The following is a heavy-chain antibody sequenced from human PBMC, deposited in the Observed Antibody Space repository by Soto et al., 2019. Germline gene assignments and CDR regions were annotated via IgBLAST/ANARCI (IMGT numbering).Heavy chain of an antibody. Sequence: GSLRLSCAASGFTVSSNYMSWIRQPPGKGLEWSGYLYYSGSTNYNPSLKSRVTISVDTAKNQFSLKLSSVTAADTAVYYCARVTARRPKGYYHYYYGMDVWGQGTTVTVSS. J-gene: IGHJ6*02. CDR1: GFTVSSNY. CDR2: LYYSGST. V-gene: IGHV4-59*02. CDR3: ARVTARRPKGYYHYYYGMDV. D-gene: IGHD2-15*01.